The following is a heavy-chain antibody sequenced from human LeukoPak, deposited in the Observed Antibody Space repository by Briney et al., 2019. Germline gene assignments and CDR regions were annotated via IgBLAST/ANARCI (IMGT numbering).Heavy chain of an antibody. CDR1: GFTFSSYS. V-gene: IGHV3-48*02. Sequence: TGGSLRLSCAASGFTFSSYSMNWVRQAPGKGLEWVSYISSTSSTIYYADSVKGRFTISRDNDKNSLYLQMKSLRDEDTAVYYCAKYGYKWNFDNWGQGPLVTVSS. J-gene: IGHJ4*02. CDR3: AKYGYKWNFDN. CDR2: ISSTSSTI. D-gene: IGHD5-24*01.